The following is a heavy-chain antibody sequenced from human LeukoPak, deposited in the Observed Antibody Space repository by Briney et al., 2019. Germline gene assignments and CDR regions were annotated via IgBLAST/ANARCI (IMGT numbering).Heavy chain of an antibody. CDR3: ARLGRGYSGYKQYYFDN. J-gene: IGHJ4*02. Sequence: GGSLRLSCAASGFTFSTYGMSWVRQALGKGLEWVSAINGGGGSTYYADSVKGRFTISRDNSKNTLFLQMNSLRAEDTAVYYCARLGRGYSGYKQYYFDNWGQGTLVTVSS. CDR2: INGGGGST. V-gene: IGHV3-23*01. D-gene: IGHD5-12*01. CDR1: GFTFSTYG.